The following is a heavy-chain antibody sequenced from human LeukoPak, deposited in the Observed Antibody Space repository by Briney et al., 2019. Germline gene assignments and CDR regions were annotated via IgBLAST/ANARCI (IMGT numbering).Heavy chain of an antibody. J-gene: IGHJ4*02. Sequence: SVKVSCKASGGTFSSYAISWVRQAPGQGLEWMGGISPIFGTANYAQKFQGRVTITADESTSTAYMELSSLRSEDTAVYYCARPYGDYDSSGYYSSWGYWGQGTLVTVSS. CDR3: ARPYGDYDSSGYYSSWGY. V-gene: IGHV1-69*13. D-gene: IGHD3-22*01. CDR1: GGTFSSYA. CDR2: ISPIFGTA.